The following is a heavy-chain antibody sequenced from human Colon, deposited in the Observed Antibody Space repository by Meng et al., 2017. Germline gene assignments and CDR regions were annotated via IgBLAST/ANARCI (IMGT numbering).Heavy chain of an antibody. D-gene: IGHD3-9*01. Sequence: VKHQQWCAGLLKPSETLSLTCSFYGGSFSDNHWSWVRQPPGKGLEWVAAISSDGNNKQYADSVKGRFTISRDQSKNTLYLQGSSLRPEDTAVYYCARSGLTWASFHYWGQGTLVTVSS. CDR3: ARSGLTWASFHY. CDR1: GGSFSDN. J-gene: IGHJ4*02. CDR2: ISSDGNNK. V-gene: IGHV3-30*15.